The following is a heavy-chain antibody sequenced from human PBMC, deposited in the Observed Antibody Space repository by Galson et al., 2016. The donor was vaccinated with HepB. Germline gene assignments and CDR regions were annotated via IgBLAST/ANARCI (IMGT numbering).Heavy chain of an antibody. J-gene: IGHJ4*02. CDR3: AKAPSPSCNGALCYELDS. V-gene: IGHV3-23*01. D-gene: IGHD2-8*02. CDR2: ISGRDSGT. Sequence: SLRLSCAASGFTFSTYAMSWVRQAPGKRLEWVSAISGRDSGTYHADSVKGRFTISRDNSKNTLYLQVNSLRVEDTAIYYCAKAPSPSCNGALCYELDSWGQGTLVTVSS. CDR1: GFTFSTYA.